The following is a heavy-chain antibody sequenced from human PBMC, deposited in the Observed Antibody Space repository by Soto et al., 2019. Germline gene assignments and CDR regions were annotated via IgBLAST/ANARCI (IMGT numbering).Heavy chain of an antibody. CDR1: GGTFSSYA. D-gene: IGHD3-9*01. Sequence: SVKVSCKASGGTFSSYAISWVRQAPGQGLEWMGGIIPIFGTANYAQKFQGRVTITADKSTSTAYMELSSLRSEDTAVYYCARSSQEAPKRYYDILTGYRPYYYYGMDVWGQGTTVTVSS. J-gene: IGHJ6*02. V-gene: IGHV1-69*06. CDR2: IIPIFGTA. CDR3: ARSSQEAPKRYYDILTGYRPYYYYGMDV.